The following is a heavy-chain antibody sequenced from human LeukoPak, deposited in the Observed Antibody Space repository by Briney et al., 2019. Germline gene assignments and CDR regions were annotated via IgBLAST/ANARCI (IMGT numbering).Heavy chain of an antibody. D-gene: IGHD1-1*01. CDR3: ARGSHEYWNDY. J-gene: IGHJ4*02. CDR1: GYNFSAYG. V-gene: IGHV1-18*01. CDR2: VTSDNRDK. Sequence: ASVKVSCRASGYNFSAYGMTWVRQPPGQGLEWMGWVTSDNRDKKYAPKFQGRVTMTIDMSSTTAYMELRSLRSDDTAVYYCARGSHEYWNDYWGQGTLVTVSS.